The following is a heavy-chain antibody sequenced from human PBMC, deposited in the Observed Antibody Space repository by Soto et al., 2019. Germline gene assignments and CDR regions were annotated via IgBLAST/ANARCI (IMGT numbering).Heavy chain of an antibody. CDR1: GGTFSSYA. D-gene: IGHD6-6*01. J-gene: IGHJ4*02. CDR3: ARGRPNSSSSYYFDY. CDR2: IIPIFGTA. Sequence: SVKVSCKASGGTFSSYAISWVRQAPGQGLEWMGGIIPIFGTANCAQKFQGRVTITADESTSTAYMELSSLRSEDTAVYYCARGRPNSSSSYYFDYWGQGTLVTVSS. V-gene: IGHV1-69*13.